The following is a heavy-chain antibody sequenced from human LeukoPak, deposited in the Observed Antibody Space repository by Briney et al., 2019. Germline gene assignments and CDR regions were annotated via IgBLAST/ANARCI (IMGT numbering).Heavy chain of an antibody. CDR3: ARGRQDVTMIVVIMTAVSYYLDV. Sequence: SETLSLTCAVYGGSFSGYYWTWIRQTPGKGLEWIGEMNPSGSTNYNPSLKSRVTISVATSKNQFSLKLSSVTAADTAVYYCARGRQDVTMIVVIMTAVSYYLDVWGKGTTVTVS. D-gene: IGHD3-22*01. V-gene: IGHV4-34*01. J-gene: IGHJ6*03. CDR2: MNPSGST. CDR1: GGSFSGYY.